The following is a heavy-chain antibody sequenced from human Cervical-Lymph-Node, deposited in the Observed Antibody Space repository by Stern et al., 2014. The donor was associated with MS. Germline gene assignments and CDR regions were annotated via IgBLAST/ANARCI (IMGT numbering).Heavy chain of an antibody. CDR2: LTPMFGTS. D-gene: IGHD6-13*01. Sequence: VQLVQSGAEVKKPGSSVKVSCKASGGSFSMDSISWVRQAPGQVLEGMGGLTPMFGTSNYAQKFQGRVPTTADVSPSAAYMELTSLRSEDTAVYFCARDQGGIADSWGQGTLVIVSS. J-gene: IGHJ4*02. CDR1: GGSFSMDS. CDR3: ARDQGGIADS. V-gene: IGHV1-69*01.